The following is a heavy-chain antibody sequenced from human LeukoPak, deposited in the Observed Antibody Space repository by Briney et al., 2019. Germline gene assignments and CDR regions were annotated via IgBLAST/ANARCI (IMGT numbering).Heavy chain of an antibody. V-gene: IGHV3-30-3*01. CDR2: MSYDGSNK. D-gene: IGHD2-21*02. J-gene: IGHJ4*02. Sequence: GGSLRLSCAASGFTFSSYAMHWVRQAPGKGLEWVAVMSYDGSNKFYADSVKGRFTISRDNSKDTLYLHMNSLRAEDTAVYYCARVGEIVVVTVQFDSWGQGTLVTVSS. CDR1: GFTFSSYA. CDR3: ARVGEIVVVTVQFDS.